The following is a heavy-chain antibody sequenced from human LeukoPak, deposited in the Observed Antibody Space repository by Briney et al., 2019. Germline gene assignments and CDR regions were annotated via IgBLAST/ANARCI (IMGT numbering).Heavy chain of an antibody. J-gene: IGHJ5*02. D-gene: IGHD5-18*01. CDR3: ATVQLWTNWFDP. V-gene: IGHV4-39*01. CDR1: SGSINSGAYY. Sequence: PSETLSLTCTVSSGSINSGAYYWGWIRQPPGKGLEWIGSIYYSGSTYYNPSLKSRVTISVDTSKNQFSLKLSSVTAADTAVYYCATVQLWTNWFDPWGQGTLVTVSS. CDR2: IYYSGST.